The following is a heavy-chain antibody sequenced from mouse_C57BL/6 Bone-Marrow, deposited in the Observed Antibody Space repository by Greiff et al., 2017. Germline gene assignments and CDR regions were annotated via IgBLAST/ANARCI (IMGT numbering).Heavy chain of an antibody. CDR3: ARDDYDGCAMDY. CDR1: GYSITSGYY. Sequence: EVQLVESGPGLVKPSQSLSLTCSVTGYSITSGYYWNWIRQFPGNKLEWMGYISYDGSNNYNPSLKNRISITRDTSKNQFFLKLNSVTTEDTATYYCARDDYDGCAMDYWGQGTSVTVSS. V-gene: IGHV3-6*01. D-gene: IGHD2-4*01. J-gene: IGHJ4*01. CDR2: ISYDGSN.